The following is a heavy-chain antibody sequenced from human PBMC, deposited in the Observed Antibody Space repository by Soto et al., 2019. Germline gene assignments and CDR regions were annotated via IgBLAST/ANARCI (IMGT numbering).Heavy chain of an antibody. Sequence: GASVKVSCKASGYTFTSYGISWVRQAPGQGLEWMGWISAYNGNTNYAQKLQGRVTMTTDTSTSTAYMELRSLRSDDTAVYYCARDPDCSSTSCSYYYYYGMDVWGQGTTVTVSS. D-gene: IGHD2-2*01. CDR1: GYTFTSYG. CDR2: ISAYNGNT. J-gene: IGHJ6*02. CDR3: ARDPDCSSTSCSYYYYYGMDV. V-gene: IGHV1-18*01.